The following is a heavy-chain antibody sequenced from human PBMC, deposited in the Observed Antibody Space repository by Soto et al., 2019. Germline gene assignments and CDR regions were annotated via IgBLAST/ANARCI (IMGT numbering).Heavy chain of an antibody. CDR3: ARPYEGGYSSNHHYYYALDV. V-gene: IGHV1-69*05. CDR1: GGTFSRYS. J-gene: IGHJ6*02. D-gene: IGHD3-22*01. Sequence: ASVKVSCKISGGTFSRYSISWVRQAPGQGLEWVGGIVPIFGTRNYAQKFQDRVTITTDESATTAHMELSNLRSEDTAVYYCARPYEGGYSSNHHYYYALDVWGQGTAVTVSS. CDR2: IVPIFGTR.